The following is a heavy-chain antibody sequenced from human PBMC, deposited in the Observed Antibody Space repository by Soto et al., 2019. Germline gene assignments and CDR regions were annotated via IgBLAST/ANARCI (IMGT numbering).Heavy chain of an antibody. CDR1: GFTFSSYS. D-gene: IGHD3-10*01. CDR2: ISSSSSTI. CDR3: ARVTGSGSYYDLLDY. V-gene: IGHV3-48*02. Sequence: ESGGGLVQPGGSLRLSCAASGFTFSSYSMNWVRQAPGKGLEWVSYISSSSSTIYYADSVKGRFTISRDNAKNSLYLQMNSLRDEDTAVYYCARVTGSGSYYDLLDYWGQGTLVTVSS. J-gene: IGHJ4*02.